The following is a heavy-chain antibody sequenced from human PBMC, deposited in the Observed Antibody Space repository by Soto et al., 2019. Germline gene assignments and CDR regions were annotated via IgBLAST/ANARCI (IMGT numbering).Heavy chain of an antibody. D-gene: IGHD1-1*01. CDR1: GGAFSSYV. Sequence: QVQLVQSGAEVKKPGSSVKVSCKASGGAFSSYVISWVRQAPGQGLECMGGIIPNLGKANYAQKFRGRVTITADESTSTAYMELRSLRSDDTAVYYCARGWNDFPHWGQGTLVTVSS. J-gene: IGHJ1*01. V-gene: IGHV1-69*01. CDR2: IIPNLGKA. CDR3: ARGWNDFPH.